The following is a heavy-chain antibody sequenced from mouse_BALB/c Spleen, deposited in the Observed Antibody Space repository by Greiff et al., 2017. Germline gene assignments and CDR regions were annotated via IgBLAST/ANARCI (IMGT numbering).Heavy chain of an antibody. J-gene: IGHJ2*01. Sequence: EVQVVESGGGLVKPGGSLKLSCAASGFTFSDYYMYWVRQTPEKRLEWVATISDGGSYTYYPDSVKGRFTISRDNAKNNLYLQMSSLKSEDTAMYYCARRDISGFDYWGQGTTLTVSS. D-gene: IGHD3-1*01. CDR1: GFTFSDYY. CDR2: ISDGGSYT. V-gene: IGHV5-4*02. CDR3: ARRDISGFDY.